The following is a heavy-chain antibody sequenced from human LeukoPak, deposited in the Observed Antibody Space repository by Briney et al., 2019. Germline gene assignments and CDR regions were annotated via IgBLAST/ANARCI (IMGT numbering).Heavy chain of an antibody. CDR2: ISSSSSYI. CDR1: GFTFSSYW. J-gene: IGHJ2*01. CDR3: AKEKKYYYGSGNWYFDL. D-gene: IGHD3-10*01. Sequence: PGGSLRLSCAASGFTFSSYWMSWVRQAPGKGLEWVSSISSSSSYIYYADSVKGRFTISRDNSKNTLYLQMNSLRAEDTAVYYCAKEKKYYYGSGNWYFDLWGRGTLVTVSS. V-gene: IGHV3-21*04.